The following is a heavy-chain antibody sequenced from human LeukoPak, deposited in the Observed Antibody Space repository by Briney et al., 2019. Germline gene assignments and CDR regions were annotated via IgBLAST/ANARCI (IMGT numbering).Heavy chain of an antibody. D-gene: IGHD2-2*01. CDR2: IGGDNGST. CDR1: GYTFSSYG. Sequence: ASVKVSCKASGYTFSSYGISWVRQAPGQGLEWMGWIGGDNGSTNYAQKLQGRVTMTTDTSTNTAYMELRSLRSDDSAIYYCAREDTRRGSRGYFDYWGQGTLVTVSS. J-gene: IGHJ4*02. V-gene: IGHV1-18*01. CDR3: AREDTRRGSRGYFDY.